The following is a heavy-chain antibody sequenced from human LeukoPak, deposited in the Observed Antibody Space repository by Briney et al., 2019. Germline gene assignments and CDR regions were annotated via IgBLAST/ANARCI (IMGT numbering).Heavy chain of an antibody. D-gene: IGHD3-10*01. CDR2: INHSGST. J-gene: IGHJ4*02. CDR3: ASYYIESGLL. Sequence: PSETLSLTCAVYGGSFSGYYWSWIRQPPGKGLEWIGEINHSGSTNYNPSLKSRVTISVDTSKNQFSLKLSSVTAADTAVYYCASYYIESGLLWGQGTLVTVSS. V-gene: IGHV4-34*01. CDR1: GGSFSGYY.